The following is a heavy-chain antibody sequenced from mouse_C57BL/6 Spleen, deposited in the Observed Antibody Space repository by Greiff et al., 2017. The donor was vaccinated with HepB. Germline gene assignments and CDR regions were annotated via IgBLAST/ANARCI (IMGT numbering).Heavy chain of an antibody. J-gene: IGHJ3*01. CDR1: GYTFTRYW. CDR3: ARGGYYSFAY. V-gene: IGHV1-69*01. D-gene: IGHD1-1*01. Sequence: QVQLKQPGAELVMPGASVKLSCKASGYTFTRYWMHWVKQRPGQGLEWIGEIDPSDSYTNYNQKFKGKSTLTVDKSSSTAYMQLSSLTSEDSAVYYCARGGYYSFAYWGQGTLVTVSA. CDR2: IDPSDSYT.